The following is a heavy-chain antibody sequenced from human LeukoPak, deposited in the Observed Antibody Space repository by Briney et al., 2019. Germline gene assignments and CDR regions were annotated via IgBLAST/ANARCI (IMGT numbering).Heavy chain of an antibody. CDR3: ARDYYDSSGYYPEYFQH. CDR1: GFTFSSYG. D-gene: IGHD3-22*01. V-gene: IGHV3-33*01. Sequence: GGSLRLSCVASGFTFSSYGMHWVRQAPGRGLEWVAVIWYDGSNKYYADSVKGRFTISRDNSKNTLYLQMNSLRAEDTAVYYCARDYYDSSGYYPEYFQHWGQGTLVTVSS. J-gene: IGHJ1*01. CDR2: IWYDGSNK.